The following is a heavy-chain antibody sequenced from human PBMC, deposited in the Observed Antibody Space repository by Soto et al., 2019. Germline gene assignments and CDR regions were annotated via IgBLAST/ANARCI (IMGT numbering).Heavy chain of an antibody. V-gene: IGHV4-39*01. CDR1: GGSISSSSYY. Sequence: SETLSLTCTVSGGSISSSSYYWGWIRQPPGKGLEWIGSIYYSGSTYYNPSLKSRVTISVDTSKNQFSLKLSSVTAADTAVYYCARHNYDILTDYGMDVWGQGTTVTVSS. D-gene: IGHD3-9*01. CDR3: ARHNYDILTDYGMDV. J-gene: IGHJ6*02. CDR2: IYYSGST.